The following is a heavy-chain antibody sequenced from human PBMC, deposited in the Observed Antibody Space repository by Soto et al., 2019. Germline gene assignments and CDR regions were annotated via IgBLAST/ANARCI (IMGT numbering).Heavy chain of an antibody. CDR3: ARRSYCSGGSCHDY. CDR1: GGSISSYY. CDR2: IYYSGST. D-gene: IGHD2-15*01. V-gene: IGHV4-59*01. Sequence: QVQLQASGPGLVKPSETLSLTCTVSGGSISSYYWSWIRQPPGKGLEWIGYIYYSGSTNYNPSLKSRVNIAVDTSKNQFSLKLSSVTAADTAVYYCARRSYCSGGSCHDYWGQGTLVTVSS. J-gene: IGHJ4*02.